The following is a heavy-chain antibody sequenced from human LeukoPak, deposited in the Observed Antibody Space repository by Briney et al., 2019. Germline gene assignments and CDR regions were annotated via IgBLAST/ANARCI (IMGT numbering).Heavy chain of an antibody. CDR1: GGLLTPSRGG. V-gene: IGHV2-5*01. CDR3: AHRSQVLVGATDLDYFNY. D-gene: IGHD1-26*01. J-gene: IGHJ4*02. Sequence: ESGPTLANPPQTLTLTYTFPGGLLTPSRGGVGWIRQPPGKALEWLALLYWNDYKRYSPSLKSRLTITKDTSQDQVVLTLTNMDPVDTATDYCAHRSQVLVGATDLDYFNYWGRGTLVTVSS. CDR2: LYWNDYK.